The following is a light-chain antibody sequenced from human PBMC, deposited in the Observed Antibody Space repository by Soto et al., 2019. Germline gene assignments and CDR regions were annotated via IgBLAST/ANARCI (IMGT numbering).Light chain of an antibody. CDR1: QSVSSY. V-gene: IGKV3-11*01. CDR2: DAS. Sequence: EIVLTKSPATLSLSPGERATLSCRASQSVSSYLAWYQQKPGQAPRLLIYDASNRATGIPARFSGSGSGTDFTPTISSLEPEDFAVYYCQQRSYWLFSFGQGTRLEIK. J-gene: IGKJ5*01. CDR3: QQRSYWLFS.